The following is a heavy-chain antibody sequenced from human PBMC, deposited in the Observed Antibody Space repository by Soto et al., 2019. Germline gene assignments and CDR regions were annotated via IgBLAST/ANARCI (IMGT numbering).Heavy chain of an antibody. CDR2: ISGSGGST. D-gene: IGHD6-19*01. CDR1: GFTFSSYA. CDR3: IAWQWLVLTGGDAFDI. V-gene: IGHV3-23*01. Sequence: GGSLRLSCAASGFTFSSYAMSWVRQAPGKGLEWVSAISGSGGSTYYADSVKGRFTISRDNSKNTLYLQMNSLRAEDTAVYYCIAWQWLVLTGGDAFDIWGQGTMVTVSS. J-gene: IGHJ3*02.